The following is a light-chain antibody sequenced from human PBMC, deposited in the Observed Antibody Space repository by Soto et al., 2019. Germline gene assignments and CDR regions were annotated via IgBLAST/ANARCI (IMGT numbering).Light chain of an antibody. J-gene: IGKJ3*01. Sequence: DIQMTQAPSSLSASAGDRVTITCRASQSISRYVNWYQQKPRKAPRLLIFAASSLQGGVPSRFSGSGSGTDFTLTISSLQPEDFATYYCQHTYNTPFTFGPGTKVDIK. V-gene: IGKV1-39*01. CDR2: AAS. CDR3: QHTYNTPFT. CDR1: QSISRY.